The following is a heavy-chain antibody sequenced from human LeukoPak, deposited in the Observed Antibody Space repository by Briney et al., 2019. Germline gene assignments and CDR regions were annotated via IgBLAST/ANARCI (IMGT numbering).Heavy chain of an antibody. J-gene: IGHJ6*03. CDR3: ARDRLGSSDYYYYMDV. Sequence: GASVKVSCKASGYTFTSYGISWVRQAPGQGLEWMGWISCYDGETKYAQKFQGRVTITTDESTSTAYMELSSLRSEDTAVYYCARDRLGSSDYYYYMDVWGKGTTVTVSS. CDR2: ISCYDGET. V-gene: IGHV1-18*01. D-gene: IGHD6-6*01. CDR1: GYTFTSYG.